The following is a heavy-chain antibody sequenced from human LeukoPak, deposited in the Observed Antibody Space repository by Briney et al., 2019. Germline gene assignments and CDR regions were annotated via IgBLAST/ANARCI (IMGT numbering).Heavy chain of an antibody. CDR3: ARESESSGWYDY. J-gene: IGHJ4*02. CDR2: ISGDGGST. D-gene: IGHD6-19*01. CDR1: GFTFDDYA. Sequence: PGGSLRLSCAASGFTFDDYAMHWVRQAPGKGLEWVSLISGDGGSTYYADSVKGRFTISRDNSKNSLYLQMNSLRTEDTALYYCARESESSGWYDYWGQGTLVTVSS. V-gene: IGHV3-43*02.